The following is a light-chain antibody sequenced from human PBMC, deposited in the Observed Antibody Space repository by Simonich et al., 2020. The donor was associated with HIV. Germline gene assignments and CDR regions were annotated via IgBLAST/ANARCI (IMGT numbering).Light chain of an antibody. CDR2: HDS. Sequence: SYVLTQPPSVSVAPGKTASITCSGVKLGDKYVCWYQQKPGQSPVLVIYHDSKRPSGIPERFSGSNSGNTATLTISGTQAMDEADYYCQAWDSSTVVFGGGTKLTVL. CDR1: KLGDKY. V-gene: IGLV3-1*01. J-gene: IGLJ2*01. CDR3: QAWDSSTVV.